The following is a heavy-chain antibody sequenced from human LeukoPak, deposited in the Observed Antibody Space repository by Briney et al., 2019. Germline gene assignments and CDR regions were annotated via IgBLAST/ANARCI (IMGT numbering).Heavy chain of an antibody. CDR3: ARDWTGDLNFDN. CDR2: TYYRSKWYK. V-gene: IGHV6-1*01. J-gene: IGHJ4*02. Sequence: SQTLSLTCAISGDCVSSNSAAWTWIRQSPSRGLEWLGRTYYRSKWYKNYAVSVKSRININPDTSKNQFSLQLNSVTPEDTAVYYCARDWTGDLNFDNWGQGTLVTVSS. CDR1: GDCVSSNSAA. D-gene: IGHD3/OR15-3a*01.